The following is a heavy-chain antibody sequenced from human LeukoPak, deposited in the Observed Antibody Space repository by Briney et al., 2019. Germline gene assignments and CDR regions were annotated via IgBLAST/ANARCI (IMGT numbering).Heavy chain of an antibody. Sequence: GESLKISCKGSGYSFTSYWIGWVRQMPGKGLEWMGIIYPGDSDTRYSPSFQGQVTISADKSISTAYLQWSSLKASDTAMHYCARQDYYDSSGYSSGVQTPGAFDIWGQGTMVTASS. CDR2: IYPGDSDT. D-gene: IGHD3-22*01. CDR1: GYSFTSYW. CDR3: ARQDYYDSSGYSSGVQTPGAFDI. V-gene: IGHV5-51*01. J-gene: IGHJ3*02.